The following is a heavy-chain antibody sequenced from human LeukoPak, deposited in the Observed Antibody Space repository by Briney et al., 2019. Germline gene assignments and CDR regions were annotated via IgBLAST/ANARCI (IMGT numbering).Heavy chain of an antibody. D-gene: IGHD3/OR15-3a*01. V-gene: IGHV3-21*01. CDR3: ARDRHGLDY. CDR2: ISSSSSYM. Sequence: GGSLRLSCAASGFMFSGYWMSWVRQAPGKGLEWVSSISSSSSYMYYADSVKGRFTISRDNAKNSLYLQMSSLRSEDTALYYCARDRHGLDYWGQGTLVTVSS. CDR1: GFMFSGYW. J-gene: IGHJ4*02.